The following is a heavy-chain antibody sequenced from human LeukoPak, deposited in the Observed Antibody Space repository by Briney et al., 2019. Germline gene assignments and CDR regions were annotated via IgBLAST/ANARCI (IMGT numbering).Heavy chain of an antibody. J-gene: IGHJ6*03. CDR2: INHSGST. V-gene: IGHV4-34*01. D-gene: IGHD6-13*01. Sequence: SETLSLTCAVYGGSFSGYYWSWIRQPPGKGLEWIGEINHSGSTNYNPSLKSRVTISVDTSKNQFSLKLSSVTAADTAVYYCARGGIAAPRWYYYYYYMDVWGKGTTVTVSS. CDR1: GGSFSGYY. CDR3: ARGGIAAPRWYYYYYYMDV.